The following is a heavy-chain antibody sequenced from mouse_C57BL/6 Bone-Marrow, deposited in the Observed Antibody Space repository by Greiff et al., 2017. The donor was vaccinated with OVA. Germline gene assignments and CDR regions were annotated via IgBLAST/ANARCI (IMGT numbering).Heavy chain of an antibody. CDR3: ARYSRYYNAMDY. J-gene: IGHJ4*01. CDR1: GYTFTSYG. CDR2: IYPRSGNT. D-gene: IGHD2-14*01. V-gene: IGHV1-81*01. Sequence: QVQLQQSGAELARPGASVKLSWKASGYTFTSYGISWVKQRTGQGLEWIGEIYPRSGNTYYNEKFKGKATLTADKSSSTAYMELRSLTSEDSSFYFCARYSRYYNAMDYWGPGTSVTVSS.